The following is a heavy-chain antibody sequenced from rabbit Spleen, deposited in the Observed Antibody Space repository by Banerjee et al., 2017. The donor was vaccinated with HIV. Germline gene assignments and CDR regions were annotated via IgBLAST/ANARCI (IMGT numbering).Heavy chain of an antibody. CDR3: ARDTGSSFSSYGMDL. J-gene: IGHJ6*01. CDR2: IAGGSSGFT. V-gene: IGHV1S45*01. CDR1: EVSFGISSY. D-gene: IGHD8-1*01. Sequence: QEQLVESGGDLVKPGASLTLTCTASEVSFGISSYICWVRQAPGKGLEWIACIAGGSSGFTYSATWAKGRFTISKTSSTTVTLQMTSLTVADTATYFCARDTGSSFSSYGMDLWGPGTLVTVS.